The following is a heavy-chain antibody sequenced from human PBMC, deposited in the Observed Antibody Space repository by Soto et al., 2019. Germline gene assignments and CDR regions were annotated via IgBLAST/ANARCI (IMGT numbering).Heavy chain of an antibody. CDR1: GGTFSSYA. Sequence: SVKVSCKASGGTFSSYAISWVRQAPGQGLEWMGGIIPIFGTANYAQKFQGRVTITADEPTSTAYMELSSLRSEDTAVYYCAREGFSYDKGYYYYYGMDVWGQGTTVTVSS. CDR3: AREGFSYDKGYYYYYGMDV. D-gene: IGHD3-9*01. J-gene: IGHJ6*02. CDR2: IIPIFGTA. V-gene: IGHV1-69*13.